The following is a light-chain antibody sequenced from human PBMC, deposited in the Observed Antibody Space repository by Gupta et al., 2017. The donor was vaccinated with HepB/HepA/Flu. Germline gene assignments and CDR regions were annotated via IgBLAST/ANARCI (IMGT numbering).Light chain of an antibody. CDR2: DAS. J-gene: IGKJ4*01. CDR3: QQYDNLPLT. V-gene: IGKV1-33*01. Sequence: DIQMTQSPSSLSASVGDRVTITCQASQDISNNLNWYQQKPGKAPKLLLYDASTLETGIPSRFSGSGSGTXFTLTIXSLQPEDIATYYCQQYDNLPLTFGXGTKVEIK. CDR1: QDISNN.